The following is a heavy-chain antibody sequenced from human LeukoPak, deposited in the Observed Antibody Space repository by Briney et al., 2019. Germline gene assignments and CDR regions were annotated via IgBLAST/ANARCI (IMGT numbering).Heavy chain of an antibody. Sequence: SETLSLICTVSGGSISSSSYYWGWIRQPPGKGLEWIGSIYYSGSTYYNPSLKSRVTISVDTSKNQFSLKLSSVTAADTAVYYCARHVRGSYSELDYWGQGTLVTVSS. D-gene: IGHD1-26*01. CDR2: IYYSGST. J-gene: IGHJ4*02. V-gene: IGHV4-39*01. CDR1: GGSISSSSYY. CDR3: ARHVRGSYSELDY.